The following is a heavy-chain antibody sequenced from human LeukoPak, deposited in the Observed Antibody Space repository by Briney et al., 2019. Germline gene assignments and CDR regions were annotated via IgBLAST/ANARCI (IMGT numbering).Heavy chain of an antibody. CDR1: GFTFSSYS. CDR3: ARPPQPDGDPLDY. CDR2: ISSSSSYI. D-gene: IGHD4-17*01. J-gene: IGHJ4*02. V-gene: IGHV3-21*01. Sequence: GGSLRLSCAASGFTFSSYSMNWVRQAPGKGLEWVSSISSSSSYIKYADSVKGRFTISRDNAKNSLYLQMNSLRAEDTAVYYCARPPQPDGDPLDYWGQGTLVTVSS.